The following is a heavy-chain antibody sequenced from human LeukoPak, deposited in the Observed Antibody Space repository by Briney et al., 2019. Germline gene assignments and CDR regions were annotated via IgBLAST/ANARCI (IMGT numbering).Heavy chain of an antibody. CDR1: GFTFSSYA. D-gene: IGHD4-17*01. Sequence: GGSLRLSCAASGFTFSSYAMSWVRQAPGKGLEWVSAISGSGGSTCYADSVKGRFTISRDNSKNTLYLQMNSLRAEDTAVYYCAKDSGYGDYVGYWGQGTLVTVSS. CDR2: ISGSGGST. CDR3: AKDSGYGDYVGY. J-gene: IGHJ4*02. V-gene: IGHV3-23*01.